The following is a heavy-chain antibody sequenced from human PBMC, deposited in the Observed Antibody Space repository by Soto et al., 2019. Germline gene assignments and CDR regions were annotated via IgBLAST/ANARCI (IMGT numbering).Heavy chain of an antibody. V-gene: IGHV3-23*01. CDR1: GFTFSTYA. J-gene: IGHJ4*02. D-gene: IGHD3-10*01. CDR3: AKQRAGYGSGSDTFYLDF. CDR2: LSGSGGTT. Sequence: GGSLRLSCSTSGFTFSTYAMNWGRQAPGKGLEWVSALSGSGGTTYYADSVRGRFTISRDNSKNTLFLQMSSLRAEDTALYYCAKQRAGYGSGSDTFYLDFWGQGTLVTVSS.